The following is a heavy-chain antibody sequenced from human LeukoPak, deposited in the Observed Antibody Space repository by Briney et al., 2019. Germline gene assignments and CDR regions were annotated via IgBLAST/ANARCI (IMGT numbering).Heavy chain of an antibody. J-gene: IGHJ6*03. CDR3: ARGGGYDSSGYKYYYYYYMDV. CDR1: GYTFTSYD. V-gene: IGHV1-8*01. Sequence: ASVKVSCKASGYTFTSYDINWVRQATGQGLEWMGWMNPNSGNTGYARKFQGRVTMTRNTSISTAYMELSSLRSEDTAVDYCARGGGYDSSGYKYYYYYYMDVWGKGTTVTISS. D-gene: IGHD3-22*01. CDR2: MNPNSGNT.